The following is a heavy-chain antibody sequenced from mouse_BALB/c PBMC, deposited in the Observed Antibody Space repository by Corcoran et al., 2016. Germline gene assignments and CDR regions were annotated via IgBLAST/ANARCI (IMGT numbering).Heavy chain of an antibody. CDR3: ARSTTAYFDY. CDR2: INTYTGEP. V-gene: IGHV9-3-1*01. J-gene: IGHJ2*01. Sequence: QIQLVQSGPELKKPGETVKISCKASGYTFTNYGMNWVKQAPGKGLKWMGWINTYTGEPTYADDFKGRFAFSLETSASTAYLQINNLKNEDTATYFCARSTTAYFDYWGQGTTLTVSS. D-gene: IGHD1-2*01. CDR1: GYTFTNYG.